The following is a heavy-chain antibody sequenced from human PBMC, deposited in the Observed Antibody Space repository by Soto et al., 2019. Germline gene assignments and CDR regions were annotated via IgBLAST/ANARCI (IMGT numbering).Heavy chain of an antibody. J-gene: IGHJ4*02. CDR1: GFSFGDYW. Sequence: GESLRLSCAASGFSFGDYWMSWVRQAPGKGLEWVAHMKKDGSEKYYVDSVKGRFTVSRDNTKSSLYLQKSSLRAEDTAVYYCAKLGSGYYTGLYFDYWGQGTLVTVSS. CDR3: AKLGSGYYTGLYFDY. CDR2: MKKDGSEK. V-gene: IGHV3-7*03. D-gene: IGHD3-3*01.